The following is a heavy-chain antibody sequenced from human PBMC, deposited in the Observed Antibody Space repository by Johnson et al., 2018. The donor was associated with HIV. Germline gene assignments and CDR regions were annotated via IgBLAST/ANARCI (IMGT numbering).Heavy chain of an antibody. J-gene: IGHJ3*02. CDR1: GFTFSSFA. V-gene: IGHV3-30-3*01. CDR2: ISYDGSDK. CDR3: ARDHSCYDSVTAAFDI. D-gene: IGHD5-12*01. Sequence: VQLVESGGGVVQPGRSLRLSCAASGFTFSSFAIHWVRQAPGKGLEWVAVISYDGSDKYYADSVKGRFTISRDNSKNTLYLEMNSLRAEDTAVYYCARDHSCYDSVTAAFDIWGQGTMVTVSS.